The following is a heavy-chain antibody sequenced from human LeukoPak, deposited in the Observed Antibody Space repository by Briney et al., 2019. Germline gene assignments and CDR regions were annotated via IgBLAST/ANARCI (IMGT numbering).Heavy chain of an antibody. J-gene: IGHJ4*02. D-gene: IGHD2-8*01. Sequence: PSETLSLTCAVYGGSFSGYYWSWIRQPPGKGLEWIGEINHSGSTNYNPSLKSRVTISVDTSKNQFSLKLSSVTAADTAVYYCARGFCTNGVCSSNYYFDYWGQGTLVTVSS. V-gene: IGHV4-34*01. CDR1: GGSFSGYY. CDR3: ARGFCTNGVCSSNYYFDY. CDR2: INHSGST.